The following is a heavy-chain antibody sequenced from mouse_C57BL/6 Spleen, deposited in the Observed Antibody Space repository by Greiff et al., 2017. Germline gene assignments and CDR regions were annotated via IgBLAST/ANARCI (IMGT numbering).Heavy chain of an antibody. CDR1: GYTFTSYW. Sequence: QVQLKESGAELVMPGASVKLSCKASGYTFTSYWMHWVKQRPGQGLEWIGEIDPSDSYTNYNQKFKGKSTLTVDKSSSTAYMQLSSLTSEDSAVYYCAREGLGYWGQGTTLTVSS. V-gene: IGHV1-69*01. CDR2: IDPSDSYT. CDR3: AREGLGY. J-gene: IGHJ2*01.